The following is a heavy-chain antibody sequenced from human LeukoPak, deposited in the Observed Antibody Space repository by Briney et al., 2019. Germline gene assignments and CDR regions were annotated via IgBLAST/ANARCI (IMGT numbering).Heavy chain of an antibody. J-gene: IGHJ4*02. CDR3: ARNIAARTYFDY. V-gene: IGHV1-69*06. CDR2: IVPIFGTA. CDR1: GGTFSSYA. Sequence: SVKVSCKASGGTFSSYAISWVRQAPGQGLEWMGGIVPIFGTANYAQKFQGRVTITADKSTSTAYMELSSLRSEDTAVYYCARNIAARTYFDYWGQGTLVTVSS. D-gene: IGHD6-6*01.